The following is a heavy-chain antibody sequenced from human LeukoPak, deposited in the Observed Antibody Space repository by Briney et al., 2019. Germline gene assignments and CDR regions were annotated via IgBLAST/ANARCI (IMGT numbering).Heavy chain of an antibody. CDR2: IYYIGST. V-gene: IGHV4-39*01. J-gene: IGHJ4*02. Sequence: SETLSLTCIVSGGSISGSSDYWVWIRQPPGKGLEWIGSIYYIGSTYYNPSLKSRVTISVDTSKNQFSLKLSSVTAADTAVYYCARRVNYYYDSSGYYFMDYWGQGTLVTVSS. D-gene: IGHD3-22*01. CDR1: GGSISGSSDY. CDR3: ARRVNYYYDSSGYYFMDY.